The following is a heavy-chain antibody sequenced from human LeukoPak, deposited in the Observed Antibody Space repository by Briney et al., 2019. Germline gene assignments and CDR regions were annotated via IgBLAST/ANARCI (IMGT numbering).Heavy chain of an antibody. Sequence: SETLRLSCTTSGVSISSYYWSWIRQPPGKGLEWIGYIYYSGSTSYNPSLKGRVTILVDTSKNQFSLKLRSVTAADTAVYYCARHERDDSLDNGFDIWGQGTLVTVSS. D-gene: IGHD5-24*01. CDR2: IYYSGST. CDR1: GVSISSYY. CDR3: ARHERDDSLDNGFDI. V-gene: IGHV4-59*08. J-gene: IGHJ3*02.